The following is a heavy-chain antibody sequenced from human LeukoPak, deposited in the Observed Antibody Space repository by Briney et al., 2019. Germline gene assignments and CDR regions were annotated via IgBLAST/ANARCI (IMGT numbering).Heavy chain of an antibody. J-gene: IGHJ4*02. V-gene: IGHV3-30*14. D-gene: IGHD2-15*01. CDR2: ISYDGSNK. CDR1: GFTFSGYP. Sequence: GKSLRLSCAASGFTFSGYPIHWVRQAPGKGLEWVAVISYDGSNKYYADSVKGRFTISRDNSKNTLYLQMNSLRAEDTAVYYCTRSGKGYAGYFDYWGQGTLVTVSS. CDR3: TRSGKGYAGYFDY.